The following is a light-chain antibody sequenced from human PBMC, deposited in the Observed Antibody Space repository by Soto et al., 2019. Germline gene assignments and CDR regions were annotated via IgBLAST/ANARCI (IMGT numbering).Light chain of an antibody. V-gene: IGLV1-44*01. Sequence: QSGLTQPPSASGTPGQMVTISCSGSSSNVGSNTVNWYQQLPGTAPKLLIYSNNQRPSGVPDRFSGSKSGTSASLAISGLQSEDEADYYCAAWDDSLNGVVFGGGTKLTVL. CDR2: SNN. CDR3: AAWDDSLNGVV. CDR1: SSNVGSNT. J-gene: IGLJ2*01.